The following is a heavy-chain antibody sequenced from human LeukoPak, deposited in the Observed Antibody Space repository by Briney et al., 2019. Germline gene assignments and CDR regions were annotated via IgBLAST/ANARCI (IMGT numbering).Heavy chain of an antibody. Sequence: GGSLRLSCAASGFTFSSYSMNWVRQAPGKGLEWVSSITSSGSYIYYADSVKGRFTISRDNAKNSLYLQMNSLRAEDTALYYCARRYAVYGDYTRDHSIDYWGQGTLVTVSS. CDR1: GFTFSSYS. CDR3: ARRYAVYGDYTRDHSIDY. CDR2: ITSSGSYI. J-gene: IGHJ4*02. D-gene: IGHD4-17*01. V-gene: IGHV3-21*01.